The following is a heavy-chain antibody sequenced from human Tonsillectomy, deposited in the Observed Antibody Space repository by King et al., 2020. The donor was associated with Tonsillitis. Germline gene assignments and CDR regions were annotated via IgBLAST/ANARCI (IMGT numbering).Heavy chain of an antibody. J-gene: IGHJ4*02. V-gene: IGHV5-51*01. D-gene: IGHD3-22*01. Sequence: QLVQSGAEVKKPGEFLNISCKASGYTFASFWIGWVRQMPGKGLEWMGIIYPGDSDTIYRPSFQGQVTISAEKSISTAYLQWSSLKASDTAIYYCARLTYYYDGSGYFYEPVDQWGQGTLVTVSS. CDR3: ARLTYYYDGSGYFYEPVDQ. CDR1: GYTFASFW. CDR2: IYPGDSDT.